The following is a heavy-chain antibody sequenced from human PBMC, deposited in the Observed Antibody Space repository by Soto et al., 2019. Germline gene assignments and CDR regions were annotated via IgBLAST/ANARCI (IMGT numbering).Heavy chain of an antibody. D-gene: IGHD3-22*01. J-gene: IGHJ4*02. CDR3: ASRLYYYDSSGYPL. CDR1: GGTFSSYA. CDR2: IIPIFGTA. Sequence: ASVKVSCKASGGTFSSYAISWVRQAPGQGLEWMGGIIPIFGTANYAQRFQGRVTITADESTSKAYMELSSLRSEDTAVYYCASRLYYYDSSGYPLWGQGTPVTVSS. V-gene: IGHV1-69*13.